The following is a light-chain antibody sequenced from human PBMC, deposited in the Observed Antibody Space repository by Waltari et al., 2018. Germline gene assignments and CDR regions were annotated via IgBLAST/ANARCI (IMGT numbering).Light chain of an antibody. CDR2: ANN. Sequence: QSVLTPPPSVSGAPGQALSIACTRTSTHTGARYALDRYQQLPGTAPKLLIYANNNRPSGVPDRFSGSKSGTSASLAITGLQAEDEAEYYCQSYDSSLTLYVFGTGTKVTVL. V-gene: IGLV1-40*01. CDR3: QSYDSSLTLYV. J-gene: IGLJ1*01. CDR1: STHTGARYA.